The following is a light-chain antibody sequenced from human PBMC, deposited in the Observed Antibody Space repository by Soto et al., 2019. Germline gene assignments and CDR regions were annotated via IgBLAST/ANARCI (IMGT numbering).Light chain of an antibody. Sequence: SVLTQPASVSGSPGQSITISCTGTSSDVGSYNLVSWYQQHPGKAPKLMIYEGSKRPSGVSNRFSGSKSGNTASLTISGLQAEDEADYYCCSYAGNSLYVFGTGTKGTVL. CDR1: SSDVGSYNL. CDR2: EGS. J-gene: IGLJ1*01. CDR3: CSYAGNSLYV. V-gene: IGLV2-23*01.